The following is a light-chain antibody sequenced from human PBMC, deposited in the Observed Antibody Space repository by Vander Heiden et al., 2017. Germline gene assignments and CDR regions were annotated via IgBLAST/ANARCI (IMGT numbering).Light chain of an antibody. Sequence: VMTQSPATLSVSPGERATLSCRASQSVRGNLAWYQQKPGQAPRLLIYGASARATGIPARFSGSESGTDFTLTISSLQSEDFAVYYCLQYNSWPFTFGQGTNLEIK. CDR1: QSVRGN. V-gene: IGKV3-15*01. CDR3: LQYNSWPFT. CDR2: GAS. J-gene: IGKJ2*01.